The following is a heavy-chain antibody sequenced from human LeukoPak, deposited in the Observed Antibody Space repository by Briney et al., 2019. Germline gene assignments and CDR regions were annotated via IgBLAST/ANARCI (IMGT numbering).Heavy chain of an antibody. V-gene: IGHV3-48*03. Sequence: QPGGSLRLSCAAAGFPFSSYEMNWVRQAPGKGLEWVSYISSSGSTIYYADSVKGRFTISRDNAKTSLYLQMNSLRAEDTAVYYCAELGITMIGGVWGKGTTVTISS. J-gene: IGHJ6*04. CDR2: ISSSGSTI. CDR1: GFPFSSYE. D-gene: IGHD3-10*02. CDR3: AELGITMIGGV.